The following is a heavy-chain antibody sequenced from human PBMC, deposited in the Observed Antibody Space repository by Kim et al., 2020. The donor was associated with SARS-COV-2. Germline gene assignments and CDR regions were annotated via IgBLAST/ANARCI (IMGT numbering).Heavy chain of an antibody. D-gene: IGHD5-18*01. CDR2: ISGSGSNT. V-gene: IGHV3-23*01. Sequence: GGSLRLSCAASGFTFSSYAMSWVRQAPGKGLEWVSAISGSGSNTYYADSVKGRFTISRDNSKNTLYLQMNSLRAEDTAVYYCTPGGYVDTYYWGQGTLVTVSS. CDR3: TPGGYVDTYY. CDR1: GFTFSSYA. J-gene: IGHJ4*02.